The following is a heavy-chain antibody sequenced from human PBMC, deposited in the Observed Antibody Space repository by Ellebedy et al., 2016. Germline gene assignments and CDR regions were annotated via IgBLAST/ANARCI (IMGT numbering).Heavy chain of an antibody. V-gene: IGHV1-69*13. J-gene: IGHJ5*02. CDR3: ARAVTTVTTLNWFDP. D-gene: IGHD4-17*01. CDR1: GGTFSSYA. CDR2: IIPIFGTA. Sequence: SVKVSCXASGGTFSSYAISWVRQAPGQGLEWMGGIIPIFGTANYAQKFQGRVTITADESTSTAYMELSSLRSEDTAVYYCARAVTTVTTLNWFDPWGQGTLVTVSS.